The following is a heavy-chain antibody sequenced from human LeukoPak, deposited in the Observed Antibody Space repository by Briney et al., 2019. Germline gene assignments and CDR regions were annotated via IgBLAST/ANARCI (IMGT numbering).Heavy chain of an antibody. D-gene: IGHD3-16*01. V-gene: IGHV5-51*03. J-gene: IGHJ4*02. CDR2: IYPGDSDT. CDR3: ARRKEYDYVWGSYDY. Sequence: GESLKISCQGSGYSFTNYWNGWVRQMPGKGLEWMGIIYPGDSDTRYSPSFQGQVTISADKSISTAYLQWSSLKASDTAMYYCARRKEYDYVWGSYDYWGQGTLVTVSS. CDR1: GYSFTNYW.